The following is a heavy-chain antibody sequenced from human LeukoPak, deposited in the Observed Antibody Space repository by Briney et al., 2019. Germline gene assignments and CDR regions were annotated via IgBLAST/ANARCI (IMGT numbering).Heavy chain of an antibody. CDR3: ASRYCSGGNCFSRDYYYCYMDV. CDR2: LNPIFGTG. CDR1: GGTFRNYG. J-gene: IGHJ6*03. D-gene: IGHD2-15*01. Sequence: ASVKVSCKASGGTFRNYGFTWVRQAPGQGLEWMGGLNPIFGTGKYAQKFQGRVTITADESTSTAYMELSCLRSEDTAVYYCASRYCSGGNCFSRDYYYCYMDVWGKGTTVTVSS. V-gene: IGHV1-69*13.